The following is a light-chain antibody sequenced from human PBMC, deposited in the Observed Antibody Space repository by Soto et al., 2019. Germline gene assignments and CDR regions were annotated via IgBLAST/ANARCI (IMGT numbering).Light chain of an antibody. CDR3: SSYAGSLYV. CDR1: SSDVVDYNY. Sequence: QSALTQPPSASVSPGQSVTISCTVTSSDVVDYNYVSWYQQHPGKAPKLMIYEVSKRPSGVPDRFSGSKSGNTASLTVSGLQAEDEADYYCSSYAGSLYVFGTGTKVTVL. V-gene: IGLV2-8*01. J-gene: IGLJ1*01. CDR2: EVS.